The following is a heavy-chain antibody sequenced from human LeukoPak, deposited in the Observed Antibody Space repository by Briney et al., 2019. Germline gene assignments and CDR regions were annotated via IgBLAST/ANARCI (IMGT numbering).Heavy chain of an antibody. V-gene: IGHV3-15*01. D-gene: IGHD3-22*01. CDR1: GFSFSNAW. Sequence: GGSLRPSCAASGFSFSNAWMSWVRQAPGKGLEWVARFKSKTDGGTIDYAAPVNGRFTISRDDSKNTLYLQMNSLETEDTAVYYCATSYYDSSGYRHWGQGTLVTVSS. J-gene: IGHJ4*02. CDR2: FKSKTDGGTI. CDR3: ATSYYDSSGYRH.